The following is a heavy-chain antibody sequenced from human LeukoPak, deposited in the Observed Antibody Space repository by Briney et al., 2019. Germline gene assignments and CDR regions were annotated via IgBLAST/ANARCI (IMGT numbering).Heavy chain of an antibody. CDR2: ITSSGTYT. J-gene: IGHJ4*02. V-gene: IGHV3-21*04. CDR3: ATRYDY. CDR1: GFTFSNYN. Sequence: GGSLRLSCADSGFTFSNYNMNWVRQAPGKAMEWVSSITSSGTYTFYADSVKGRFTTSRDNSKNTLYLQMNSLRAEDTAVYYCATRYDYWGQGTLVTVSS.